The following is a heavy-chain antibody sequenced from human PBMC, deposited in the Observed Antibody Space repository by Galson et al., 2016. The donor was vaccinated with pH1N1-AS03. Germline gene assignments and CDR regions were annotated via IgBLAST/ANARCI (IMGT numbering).Heavy chain of an antibody. V-gene: IGHV3-23*01. D-gene: IGHD5-12*01. CDR2: IGGSGDYT. CDR3: ARKYSGFDY. J-gene: IGHJ4*02. Sequence: SLRLSCAVSGFTFSNYAMTWVRQAPGKGLEWVSVIGGSGDYTDYADSVKGRFTISRDNSKDTLYLQMNSLGAEDSAVYFCARKYSGFDYWGQGTLITVSS. CDR1: GFTFSNYA.